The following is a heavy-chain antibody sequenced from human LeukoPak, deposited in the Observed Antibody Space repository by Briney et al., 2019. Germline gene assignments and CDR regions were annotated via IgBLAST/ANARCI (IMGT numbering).Heavy chain of an antibody. Sequence: GGSLRLSCTAAGFTFSTYAMGWARQAPGKGLEWVSGIGSSGFDTYYGDSAKGRFTISRDNSKNTVYLQMNSLRAEDTALYHCMRAYTTNGRYSEPWGQGTLVTVSS. D-gene: IGHD2-8*01. CDR3: MRAYTTNGRYSEP. J-gene: IGHJ4*02. V-gene: IGHV3-23*01. CDR1: GFTFSTYA. CDR2: IGSSGFDT.